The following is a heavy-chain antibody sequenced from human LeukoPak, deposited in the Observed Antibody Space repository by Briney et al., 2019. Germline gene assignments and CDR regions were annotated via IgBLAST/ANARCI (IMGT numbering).Heavy chain of an antibody. CDR1: GGTFSGYY. Sequence: PSETLSLTCAVYGGTFSGYYWSWLRQFPGKGLEWIGEINRSGTTNQKPSLKSRVTISVDKSKNQFSLNLSSVTAADTAVYYCARHGGYYFDYWGQGTLVTVSS. CDR2: INRSGTT. CDR3: ARHGGYYFDY. V-gene: IGHV4-34*01. J-gene: IGHJ4*02. D-gene: IGHD3-16*01.